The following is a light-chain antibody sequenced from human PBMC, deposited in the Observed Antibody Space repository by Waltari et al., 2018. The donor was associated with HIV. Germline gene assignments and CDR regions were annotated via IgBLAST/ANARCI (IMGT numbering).Light chain of an antibody. CDR2: LVN. V-gene: IGLV2-23*02. J-gene: IGLJ1*01. Sequence: HSAPTQPASVSGSPGQSITISCYQHHAGKTPKLLVYLVNERPSGVSNRFSGSKSGNTASLPISGLRPEDEADYYCASFGQKPVVFGPGTTVTVL. CDR3: ASFGQKPVV.